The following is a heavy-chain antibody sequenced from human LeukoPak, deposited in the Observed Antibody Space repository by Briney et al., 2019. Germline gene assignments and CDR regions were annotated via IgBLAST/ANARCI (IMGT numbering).Heavy chain of an antibody. D-gene: IGHD3-10*01. Sequence: GGSLRLSCAASGFTFSSHWMHWVRQAPGKGLVWVSLINSDGSTTNYADSVKGRFTISRDNAKNTLYLQMNSLRAEDTAVYYCARDSGPALLWFGELQSHNWFDPWGQGTLVTDSS. CDR1: GFTFSSHW. V-gene: IGHV3-74*01. J-gene: IGHJ5*02. CDR2: INSDGSTT. CDR3: ARDSGPALLWFGELQSHNWFDP.